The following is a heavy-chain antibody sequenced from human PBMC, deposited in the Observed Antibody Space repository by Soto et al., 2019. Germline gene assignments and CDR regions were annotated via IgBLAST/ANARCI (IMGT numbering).Heavy chain of an antibody. D-gene: IGHD2-15*01. Sequence: AGVNVSFMASGYTFLRYCISGLRQAPGQGLEWVGWISAYNGNTNYAQKLQGRVTMTPDTSTSTAYMQPRSLGSDDTAVYYCARSGSDCSGGSCYGSRTHDYWGQGTLVTVSS. CDR1: GYTFLRYC. CDR3: ARSGSDCSGGSCYGSRTHDY. J-gene: IGHJ4*02. V-gene: IGHV1-18*01. CDR2: ISAYNGNT.